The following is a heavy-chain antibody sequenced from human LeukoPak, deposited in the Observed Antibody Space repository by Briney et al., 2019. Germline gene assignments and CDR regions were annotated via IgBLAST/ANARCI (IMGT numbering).Heavy chain of an antibody. CDR3: AREATDTSIAARYYYMDV. J-gene: IGHJ6*03. V-gene: IGHV4-59*12. Sequence: SETLSLTCTVSGGSISSYYWSWIRQPPGKGLEWIGYIYYSGSTNYNPSLKSRVTISVDTSKNQFSLKLSSVTAADTAVYYCAREATDTSIAARYYYMDVWGKGTTVTVSS. CDR2: IYYSGST. D-gene: IGHD6-6*01. CDR1: GGSISSYY.